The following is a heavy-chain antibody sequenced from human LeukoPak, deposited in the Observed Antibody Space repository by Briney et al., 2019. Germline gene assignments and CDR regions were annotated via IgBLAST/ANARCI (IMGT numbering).Heavy chain of an antibody. D-gene: IGHD5-18*01. Sequence: SETLSLTCTVSGGSISSYYWSWIRQPPGKGLEWIGYIYYSGSTNYNPSLKSRVTISVDTSKNQFSLKLSSVTAADTAVYYCARENVDTAMANDYYYYYDMDVWGKGTTVTVSS. V-gene: IGHV4-59*01. CDR1: GGSISSYY. J-gene: IGHJ6*03. CDR2: IYYSGST. CDR3: ARENVDTAMANDYYYYYDMDV.